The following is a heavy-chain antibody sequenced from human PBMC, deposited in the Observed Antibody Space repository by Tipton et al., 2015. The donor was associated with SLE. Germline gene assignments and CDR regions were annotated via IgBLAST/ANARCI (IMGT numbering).Heavy chain of an antibody. CDR3: AKDRLYSSSWSDYFDY. CDR2: ISAYNGNT. J-gene: IGHJ4*02. D-gene: IGHD6-13*01. V-gene: IGHV1-18*01. Sequence: QSGAEVKKPGASVKVSCKASGYTFTSYGISWVRQAPGQGLEWMGWISAYNGNTNYAQKLQGRVTMTTDTSTSTAYMELSSLRSEDTAVYYCAKDRLYSSSWSDYFDYWGQGTLVTVSS. CDR1: GYTFTSYG.